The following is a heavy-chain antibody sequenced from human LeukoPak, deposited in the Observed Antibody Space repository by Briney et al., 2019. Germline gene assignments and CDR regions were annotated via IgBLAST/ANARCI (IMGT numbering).Heavy chain of an antibody. J-gene: IGHJ6*02. Sequence: PGGSLRLSCAASGFTLSTSAMTWVRQAPGKGLEWVSGISGSGGSTYYADSVKGRFTISRDNSKNTLYLQMNSLRAEDTAVYYCARPASVRIAAVDCYGRDVWGQGTTVTVPS. D-gene: IGHD6-25*01. CDR3: ARPASVRIAAVDCYGRDV. CDR1: GFTLSTSA. V-gene: IGHV3-23*01. CDR2: ISGSGGST.